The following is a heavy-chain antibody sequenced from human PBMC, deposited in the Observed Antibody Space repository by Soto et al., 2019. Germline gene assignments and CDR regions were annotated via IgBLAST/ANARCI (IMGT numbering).Heavy chain of an antibody. V-gene: IGHV4-31*02. CDR3: AASCVACGGFNYYGMDV. CDR2: IYYSGTT. D-gene: IGHD2-21*01. CDR1: GGSISNGGYY. J-gene: IGHJ6*02. Sequence: SETLSLTCTVSGGSISNGGYYWYWIRQHPGKGLEWIGYIYYSGTTYYNPSLKSRVTISVDTSKNQFSLKLSSVTAADTAVYYCAASCVACGGFNYYGMDVWGQGTTVTVSS.